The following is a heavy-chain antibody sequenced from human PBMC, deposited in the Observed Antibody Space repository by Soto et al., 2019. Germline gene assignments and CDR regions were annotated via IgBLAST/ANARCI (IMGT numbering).Heavy chain of an antibody. V-gene: IGHV4-39*01. CDR1: GCSISSSSYY. J-gene: IGHJ5*02. CDR2: IYYSGST. D-gene: IGHD5-18*01. Sequence: PSETLSLTCTVSGCSISSSSYYWGWIRQPPGKGLEWIGSIYYSGSTYYNPSLKSRVTISVDTSKNQFSLKLSSVTAADTAVYYCARHWPPDTAMVTSWFDPWGQGTLVTVSS. CDR3: ARHWPPDTAMVTSWFDP.